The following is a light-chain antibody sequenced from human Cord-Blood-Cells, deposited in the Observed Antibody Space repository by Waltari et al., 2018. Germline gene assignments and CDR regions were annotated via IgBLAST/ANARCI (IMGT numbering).Light chain of an antibody. CDR1: QSVSSSY. Sequence: EIVLTHSPGTLSLSPGERATLYCRASQSVSSSYLAWYQQKPGQAPRLLIYGASSRATGIPDRFSRSGFGTDFTLTISRLESDDFAVYYCQQYGSSPRTFGQGTKVEIK. CDR2: GAS. V-gene: IGKV3-20*01. CDR3: QQYGSSPRT. J-gene: IGKJ1*01.